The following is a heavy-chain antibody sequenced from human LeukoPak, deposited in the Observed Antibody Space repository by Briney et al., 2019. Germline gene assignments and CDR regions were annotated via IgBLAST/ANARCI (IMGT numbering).Heavy chain of an antibody. J-gene: IGHJ5*02. CDR1: GGSISSYY. D-gene: IGHD2-15*01. V-gene: IGHV4-59*01. CDR3: ARVMGRSQNWFDP. Sequence: SETLSLTCTVSGGSISSYYWGWIRQPPGKGLEWIGYIYYSGSTNYNPSLKSRVTISVDTSKNQFSLKLSSVTAADTAVYYCARVMGRSQNWFDPWGQGTLVTVSS. CDR2: IYYSGST.